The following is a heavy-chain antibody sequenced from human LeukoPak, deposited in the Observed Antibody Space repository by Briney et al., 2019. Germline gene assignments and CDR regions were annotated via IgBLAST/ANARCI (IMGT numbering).Heavy chain of an antibody. Sequence: GASVKVSCKASGYTFTGYYMHWVRQAPGQGLEWMGRINPNSGVTNYAQKFQGRVTMTRDTSISTAYMELSRLRSDDTAVYYCASGGSSGYYSPFGYWGQGTLVTVSS. CDR1: GYTFTGYY. J-gene: IGHJ4*02. V-gene: IGHV1-2*06. D-gene: IGHD3-22*01. CDR3: ASGGSSGYYSPFGY. CDR2: INPNSGVT.